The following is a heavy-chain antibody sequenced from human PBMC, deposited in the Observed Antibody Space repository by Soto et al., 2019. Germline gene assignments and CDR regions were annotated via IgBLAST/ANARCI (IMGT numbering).Heavy chain of an antibody. J-gene: IGHJ4*02. V-gene: IGHV1-69*06. D-gene: IGHD1-1*01. CDR3: ARGPTGTTPFDS. Sequence: QMQVVQSGAEVKKPGSSVKVSCKASGGIFNTYAINWVRLVPGQGLEWMGSIIPVFGTRNYLQKFQYRVTFTADKSTSTAYRQLSDLRSAGTAIYYCARGPTGTTPFDSWGQGTLVTVSS. CDR1: GGIFNTYA. CDR2: IIPVFGTR.